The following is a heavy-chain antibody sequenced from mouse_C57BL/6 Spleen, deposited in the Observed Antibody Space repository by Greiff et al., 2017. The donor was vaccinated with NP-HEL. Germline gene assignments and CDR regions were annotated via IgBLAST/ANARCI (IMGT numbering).Heavy chain of an antibody. D-gene: IGHD1-1*01. J-gene: IGHJ2*01. CDR3: ARHRVTTVVANFDY. Sequence: EVMLVESGGDLVKPGGSLKLSCTASGFTFSSYGMSWVRQTPDKRLEWVATLSSGGSYTYYPDSVKGRFTISRDNAKNTLYLQMSSLKSEDTAMYYCARHRVTTVVANFDYWGQGTTLTVSS. CDR1: GFTFSSYG. V-gene: IGHV5-6*01. CDR2: LSSGGSYT.